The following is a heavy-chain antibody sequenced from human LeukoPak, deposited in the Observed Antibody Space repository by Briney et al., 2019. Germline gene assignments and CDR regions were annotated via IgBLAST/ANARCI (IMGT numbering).Heavy chain of an antibody. Sequence: SGPTLVKPTQTLTLTCTFSGFSLSTSGVGVGWIRQPPGKALEWLARIDWDDDKYYSTSLKTRLTISKDTSKNQVVLTMTNMDPVDTATYYCARTRTDIVATILDYWGQGTLVTVSS. V-gene: IGHV2-70*11. CDR3: ARTRTDIVATILDY. CDR1: GFSLSTSGVG. J-gene: IGHJ4*02. D-gene: IGHD5-12*01. CDR2: IDWDDDK.